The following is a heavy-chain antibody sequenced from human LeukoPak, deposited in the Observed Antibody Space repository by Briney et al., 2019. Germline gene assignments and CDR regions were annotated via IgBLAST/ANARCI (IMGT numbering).Heavy chain of an antibody. CDR1: GFTFSTYT. V-gene: IGHV3-23*01. Sequence: GGSLRLSCAASGFTFSTYTMSWVRQAPGKGLEWVSAINTGGGTSSADSVKGRFTISRDNSESTLYLQMSSLRAEDTAVYYCARGLDSVTWGPFDIWGQGTVVTVSS. CDR2: INTGGGT. D-gene: IGHD2-2*03. J-gene: IGHJ3*02. CDR3: ARGLDSVTWGPFDI.